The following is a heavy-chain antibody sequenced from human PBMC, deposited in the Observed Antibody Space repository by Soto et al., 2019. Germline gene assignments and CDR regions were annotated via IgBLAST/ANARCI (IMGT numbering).Heavy chain of an antibody. CDR2: TYYRSKWYN. D-gene: IGHD6-13*01. CDR1: GDSVSSNSAA. V-gene: IGHV6-1*01. J-gene: IGHJ4*02. CDR3: ARDVSKFSSSWYGPPYYFDY. Sequence: SQTLSLTCAISGDSVSSNSAAWNWIRQSPSRGLEWLGRTYYRSKWYNDYAVSVKSRITINPDTSKNQFSLQLNSVTPEDTAVYYCARDVSKFSSSWYGPPYYFDYWGQGTLVTVSS.